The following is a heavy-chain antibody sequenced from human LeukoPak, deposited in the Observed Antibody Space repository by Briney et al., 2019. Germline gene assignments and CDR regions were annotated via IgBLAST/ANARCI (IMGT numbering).Heavy chain of an antibody. CDR2: INHSGST. CDR1: GGSFSGYY. J-gene: IGHJ4*02. Sequence: SETLSLTCAVYGGSFSGYYWSWIRQPPGKGLEWIGEINHSGSTNYNPSFKSRVTISVDTSKNQFSLKLSSVTAADTAVYYCARGPRIAVAGRRYFDFWGQGTLVTVSS. V-gene: IGHV4-34*01. CDR3: ARGPRIAVAGRRYFDF. D-gene: IGHD6-19*01.